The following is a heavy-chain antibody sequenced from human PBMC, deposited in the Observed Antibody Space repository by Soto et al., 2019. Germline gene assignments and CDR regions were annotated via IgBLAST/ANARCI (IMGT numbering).Heavy chain of an antibody. D-gene: IGHD5-18*01. CDR2: IIPIFGTA. CDR1: GGTFSSYA. CDR3: ARSHTAMVTTYFDY. Sequence: QVQLVQSGAEVKKPGSSVKVSCKASGGTFSSYAISWVRQAPGQELEWMGGIIPIFGTANYAQKCQGRVTITADKSTSTAYMELSSLRSEATAVYYCARSHTAMVTTYFDYWGQGTLVTVSS. J-gene: IGHJ4*02. V-gene: IGHV1-69*06.